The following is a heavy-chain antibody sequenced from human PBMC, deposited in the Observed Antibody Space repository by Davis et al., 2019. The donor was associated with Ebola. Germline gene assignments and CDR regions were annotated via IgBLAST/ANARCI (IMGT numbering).Heavy chain of an antibody. CDR1: GFTFSHAW. CDR2: IKSKTDGGTI. V-gene: IGHV3-15*07. Sequence: GESLKISCAASGFTFSHAWMNWVRQAPGKGLEWVGRIKSKTDGGTIDYAAPVKGRFTISRDDSKNTLYLQMNSLKTEDTAVYHCTTGAVEMLDSWGQGTLVTVSS. D-gene: IGHD5-24*01. J-gene: IGHJ4*02. CDR3: TTGAVEMLDS.